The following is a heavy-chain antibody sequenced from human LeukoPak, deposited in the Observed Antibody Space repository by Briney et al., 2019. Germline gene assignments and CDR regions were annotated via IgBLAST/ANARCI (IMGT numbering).Heavy chain of an antibody. V-gene: IGHV3-53*01. CDR3: ARGRYSSSWYDY. D-gene: IGHD6-13*01. J-gene: IGHJ4*02. CDR1: GFSVSSNY. CDR2: IYSGGST. Sequence: GGSLRLSCAASGFSVSSNYMNWVRQAPGKGLEWVSVIYSGGSTFYADSVKGRFTVSRDTSKNTLYLQMSSLRAEDTAVYYCARGRYSSSWYDYWGQGTLVTVSS.